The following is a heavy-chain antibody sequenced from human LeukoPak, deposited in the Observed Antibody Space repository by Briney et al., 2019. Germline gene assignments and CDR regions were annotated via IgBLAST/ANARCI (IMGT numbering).Heavy chain of an antibody. V-gene: IGHV1-46*03. J-gene: IGHJ4*02. CDR3: ARRDKYDMLAGYYGGPHDY. D-gene: IGHD3-9*01. Sequence: ASVKVSCKASGYTFTSYYMHWVRQAPGQGLEWMGIINPSGGSTSYAQKFQGRVTMTRDTSTSTVYMELSSLRSEDTAVYYCARRDKYDMLAGYYGGPHDYWGQGTLVTVSS. CDR1: GYTFTSYY. CDR2: INPSGGST.